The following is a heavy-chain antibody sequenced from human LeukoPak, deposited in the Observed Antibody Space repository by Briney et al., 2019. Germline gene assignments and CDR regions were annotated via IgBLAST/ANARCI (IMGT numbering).Heavy chain of an antibody. J-gene: IGHJ4*02. CDR3: ARGERISWGELRFGY. CDR2: IYYSGST. Sequence: SETLSLTCTVSGGSISSGDYYWSWIRQPPGKGLEWIGYIYYSGSTYYNSSLKSRVTISVDTSKNQFSLKLSSVTAADTAVYYCARGERISWGELRFGYWGQGTLVTVSS. D-gene: IGHD1-26*01. CDR1: GGSISSGDYY. V-gene: IGHV4-30-4*01.